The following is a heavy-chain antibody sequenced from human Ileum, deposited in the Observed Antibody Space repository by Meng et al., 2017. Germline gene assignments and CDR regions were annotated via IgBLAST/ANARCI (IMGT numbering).Heavy chain of an antibody. CDR3: AKSNALTGMS. CDR2: MHFSGTT. Sequence: GSLRLSCTVSGDSIGSGDSYWAWIRQPPGKGLEWIGSMHFSGTTYHNPSLKSRVTISIDTSKNQFSLKLSSVTAADTAVYYCAKSNALTGMSWGQGTLVTVSS. V-gene: IGHV4-39*07. J-gene: IGHJ5*02. D-gene: IGHD3-9*01. CDR1: GDSIGSGDSY.